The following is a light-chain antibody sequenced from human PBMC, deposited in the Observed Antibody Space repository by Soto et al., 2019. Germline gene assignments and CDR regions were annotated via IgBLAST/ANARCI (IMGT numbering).Light chain of an antibody. V-gene: IGKV2-30*02. CDR3: MQGTHWPIT. Sequence: DVAMTQSPLSLPVTLGQPASISCRSNQSLVHSDGIAYLRWFQQRTGRSPRRLIYKVSNRDSGVPARFRGSGSGTDFALKISRVEAEDVAVYYCMQGTHWPITFGQGTRLEIK. CDR1: QSLVHSDGIAY. J-gene: IGKJ5*01. CDR2: KVS.